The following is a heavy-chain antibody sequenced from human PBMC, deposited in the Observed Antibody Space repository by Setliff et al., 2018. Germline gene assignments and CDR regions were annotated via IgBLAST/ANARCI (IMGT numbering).Heavy chain of an antibody. V-gene: IGHV4-4*07. J-gene: IGHJ6*03. CDR2: IDPSGNT. Sequence: PSETLSLTCTVSGGSISRYHWSWIRQPAGRGLEWIGHIDPSGNTNYHPSLKSRVTISGDTSKNQFSLKLSAVTAADTAVYFCAREDGPNYYYYYMDIWGKGTTVTVSS. CDR1: GGSISRYH. D-gene: IGHD2-8*01. CDR3: AREDGPNYYYYYMDI.